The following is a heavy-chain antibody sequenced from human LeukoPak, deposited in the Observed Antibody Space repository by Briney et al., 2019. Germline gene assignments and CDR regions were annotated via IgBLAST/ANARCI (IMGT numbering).Heavy chain of an antibody. V-gene: IGHV3-30*18. CDR3: AKDLGMFY. Sequence: GGSLRLSCEASGFTLSNHWMTWVRQAPGKGLEWVAVISYDGSNKYYADSVKGRFTISRDNSKNTLYLQMNSLRAEDTAVYYCAKDLGMFYWGQGTLVTVSS. D-gene: IGHD3-16*01. CDR1: GFTLSNHW. J-gene: IGHJ4*02. CDR2: ISYDGSNK.